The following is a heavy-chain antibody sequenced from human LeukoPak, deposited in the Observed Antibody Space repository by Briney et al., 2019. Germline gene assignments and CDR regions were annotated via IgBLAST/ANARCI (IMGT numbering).Heavy chain of an antibody. D-gene: IGHD5-24*01. Sequence: RTGGSLRLSCAASGFTFSSYAMSWVRQAPGKGLEWVAVISNDERNKYYTDSVKGRFTISRDNSKSTVYLQMNSLRPEDTAVYYCARPSPPGDGYNPCDYWGPGALVIVSS. CDR2: ISNDERNK. V-gene: IGHV3-30*04. CDR1: GFTFSSYA. CDR3: ARPSPPGDGYNPCDY. J-gene: IGHJ4*02.